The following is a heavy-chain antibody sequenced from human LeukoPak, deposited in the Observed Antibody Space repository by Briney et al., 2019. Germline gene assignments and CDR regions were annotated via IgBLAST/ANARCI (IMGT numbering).Heavy chain of an antibody. Sequence: PGGSLRLSCAASGFTFSSYAMHWVRQAPGKGLEGGAVISYDGSSKYYADSVKGRFTISRDNSKNTLYLQMNSLRAEDTAVYYCARMGELERRGSFDYWRQGTLVTVSP. CDR3: ARMGELERRGSFDY. J-gene: IGHJ4*02. V-gene: IGHV3-30*04. D-gene: IGHD1-1*01. CDR2: ISYDGSSK. CDR1: GFTFSSYA.